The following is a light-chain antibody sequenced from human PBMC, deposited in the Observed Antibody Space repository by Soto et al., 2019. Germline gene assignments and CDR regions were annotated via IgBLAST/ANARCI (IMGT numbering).Light chain of an antibody. CDR3: QQYNSYSS. J-gene: IGKJ1*01. Sequence: DIPMTQSPSTLSASVGDRVTITCRASQSIGSWLAWFQQKPGKAPKVLIYKASSLESGVPSRFSGSGSGTEFTLTISSLQPDDFATYYCQQYNSYSSFGQWTKVEIK. CDR2: KAS. CDR1: QSIGSW. V-gene: IGKV1-5*03.